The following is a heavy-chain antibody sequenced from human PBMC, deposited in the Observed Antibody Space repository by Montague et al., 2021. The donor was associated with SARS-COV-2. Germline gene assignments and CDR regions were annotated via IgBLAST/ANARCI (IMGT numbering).Heavy chain of an antibody. D-gene: IGHD3-3*01. V-gene: IGHV4-39*01. CDR2: IYYSGST. J-gene: IGHJ5*02. Sequence: SETPSLTCTVSGGSISSSSYYWGWIRQPPGKGLEWIGSIYYSGSTYYSPSLKSRVTISVDTSKNQFSLKLSSVTAADTAVYYCARSINLYDFWSGYYQGWFDPWGQGTLVTVSS. CDR1: GGSISSSSYY. CDR3: ARSINLYDFWSGYYQGWFDP.